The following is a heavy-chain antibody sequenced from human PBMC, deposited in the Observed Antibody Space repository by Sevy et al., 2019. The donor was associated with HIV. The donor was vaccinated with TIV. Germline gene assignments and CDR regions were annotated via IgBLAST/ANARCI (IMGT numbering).Heavy chain of an antibody. D-gene: IGHD1-26*01. Sequence: ASVKVSCKASGYTFTSSYMNWVRQAPGQGLEWMGIMNPNSGSTTYAQKFQGRVTMTRDTSSSTVYMELSSLRSEDTAVYYCARSLLGYSGSYYGGYYFDYWGQGTLVTVSS. CDR1: GYTFTSSY. J-gene: IGHJ4*02. CDR2: MNPNSGST. CDR3: ARSLLGYSGSYYGGYYFDY. V-gene: IGHV1-46*01.